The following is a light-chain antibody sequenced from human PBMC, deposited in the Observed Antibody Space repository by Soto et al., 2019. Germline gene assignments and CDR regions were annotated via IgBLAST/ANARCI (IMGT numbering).Light chain of an antibody. V-gene: IGKV1-6*01. CDR1: QGSRND. Sequence: AIQMTQDPSSLSASVGDRATLSCRASQGSRNDLGWYQEKPGKAPQLLRDAASSLQRVGPSMFSGGGSVTDFTLTSNSLQPADFATYYCQHHHSVSNTFGRGTRLDIK. J-gene: IGKJ5*01. CDR2: AAS. CDR3: QHHHSVSNT.